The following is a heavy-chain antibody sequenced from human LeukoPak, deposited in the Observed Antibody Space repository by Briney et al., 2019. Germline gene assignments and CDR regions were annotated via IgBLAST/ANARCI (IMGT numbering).Heavy chain of an antibody. V-gene: IGHV1-69*13. CDR1: GGTFSSYA. Sequence: SVKVSCKASGGTFSSYAISWVRQAPGQGLEWMGGIIPTFGTANYAQKFQGRVTITADESTSTAYMELSSLRSEDTAVYYCARDLGPAQYFDYWGQGTLVTVSS. CDR3: ARDLGPAQYFDY. CDR2: IIPTFGTA. D-gene: IGHD2-2*01. J-gene: IGHJ4*02.